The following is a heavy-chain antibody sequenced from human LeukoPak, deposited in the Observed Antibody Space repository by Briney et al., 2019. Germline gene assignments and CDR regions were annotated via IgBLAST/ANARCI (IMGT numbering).Heavy chain of an antibody. D-gene: IGHD5-18*01. J-gene: IGHJ4*02. V-gene: IGHV4-39*01. CDR3: ARIRGYLYYFDY. Sequence: SETLSLTCTVSGGSISSSSYYWSWIRQPPGKGLEWIGSIYYSGSTYYNPSLKSRVTISVDTSKNQFSLKLSSVTAADTAVYYCARIRGYLYYFDYWGQGTLVTVSS. CDR2: IYYSGST. CDR1: GGSISSSSYY.